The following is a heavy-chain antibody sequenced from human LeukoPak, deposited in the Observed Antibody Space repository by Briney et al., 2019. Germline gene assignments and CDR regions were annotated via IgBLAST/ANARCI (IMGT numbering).Heavy chain of an antibody. Sequence: ASVKVSCKASGYTFTGYHIHWVRQAPGQGLEWMGWMNPNSGNTGYAQKFQGRVTMTRNTSISTAYMELSSLRSEDTAVYYCARAKWNYLFDYWGQGTLVTVSS. CDR1: GYTFTGYH. CDR2: MNPNSGNT. V-gene: IGHV1-8*02. J-gene: IGHJ4*02. D-gene: IGHD1-7*01. CDR3: ARAKWNYLFDY.